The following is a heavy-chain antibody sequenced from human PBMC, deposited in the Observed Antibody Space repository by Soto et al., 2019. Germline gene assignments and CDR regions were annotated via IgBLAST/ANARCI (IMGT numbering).Heavy chain of an antibody. V-gene: IGHV3-21*01. CDR2: ISSSSSYI. CDR1: GFTFSSYS. CDR3: PRKPEIWFRELSSCYYYYYMGV. J-gene: IGHJ6*03. Sequence: EVQLVESGGGLVKPGGSLRLPCAASGFTFSSYSMNWVRQAPGKGLEWVSSISSSSSYIYYADSVKGRFTISRDKAKNSLYLQINSLRADDTAVYYWPRKPEIWFRELSSCYYYYYMGVWGIGTTVTVSS. D-gene: IGHD3-10*01.